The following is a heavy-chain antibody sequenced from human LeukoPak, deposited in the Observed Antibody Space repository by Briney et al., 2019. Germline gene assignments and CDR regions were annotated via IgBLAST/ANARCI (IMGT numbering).Heavy chain of an antibody. CDR1: GGSFSGYY. D-gene: IGHD3-10*01. J-gene: IGHJ6*03. CDR3: ARVPHKFYGSGSKPYYYYYYMDV. CDR2: INHSGST. V-gene: IGHV4-34*01. Sequence: SETLSLTCAVYGGSFSGYYWSWIRQPPGKGLEWIGEINHSGSTNYNPSLKSRVTISVDTSKNQFSLKLSSVTAADTAVYYCARVPHKFYGSGSKPYYYYYYMDVWGKGTTVTVSS.